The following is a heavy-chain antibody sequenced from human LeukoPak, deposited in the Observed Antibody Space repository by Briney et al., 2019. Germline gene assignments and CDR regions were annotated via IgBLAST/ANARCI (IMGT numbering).Heavy chain of an antibody. CDR3: AKVGAYRIGYSDY. J-gene: IGHJ4*02. CDR1: GFTFSSYA. Sequence: GGSLRLSCVASGFTFSSYALNWVRQAPGKGLQWVSTLSGSGSSTYYADSVKGRFTISRDNSKNTVYLQMNSMRAEDTAVYYCAKVGAYRIGYSDYWGQGSLVTVSS. V-gene: IGHV3-23*01. D-gene: IGHD3-16*01. CDR2: LSGSGSST.